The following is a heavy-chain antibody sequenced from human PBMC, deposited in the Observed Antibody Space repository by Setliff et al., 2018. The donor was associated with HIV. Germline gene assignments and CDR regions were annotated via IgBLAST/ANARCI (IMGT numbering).Heavy chain of an antibody. V-gene: IGHV4-59*11. D-gene: IGHD1-1*01. Sequence: SETLSLTCTVSGGAINSHYWSWIRQPPGMRLEWIGFIYYTGITTYILSFENRVTIEVDTSKNQFSLKLHSVSAADTALYYCARHSRRGWFDSWGQGTLVTVS. J-gene: IGHJ5*01. CDR3: ARHSRRGWFDS. CDR1: GGAINSHY. CDR2: IYYTGIT.